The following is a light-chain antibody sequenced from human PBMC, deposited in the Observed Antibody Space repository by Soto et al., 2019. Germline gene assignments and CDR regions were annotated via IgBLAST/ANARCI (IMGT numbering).Light chain of an antibody. J-gene: IGLJ2*01. Sequence: QSVLTQPPSASGTPGQRVTISCSGVSSNIGTNYVYWYKQFPGAAPKLLIYKNNQRPSGVPDRVSGPKSGTSASRTISGLRSDDEADYFCAEWDDHPSGHVVFGGGTKLTVL. CDR1: SSNIGTNY. V-gene: IGLV1-47*01. CDR3: AEWDDHPSGHVV. CDR2: KNN.